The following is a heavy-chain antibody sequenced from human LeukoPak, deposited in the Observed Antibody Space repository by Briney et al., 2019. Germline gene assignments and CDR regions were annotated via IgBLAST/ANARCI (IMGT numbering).Heavy chain of an antibody. CDR2: ISINGGST. V-gene: IGHV3-64D*06. D-gene: IGHD5-12*01. CDR1: GTAFRTYA. J-gene: IGHJ5*02. CDR3: VRTYDENPLGWFDL. Sequence: GGSLRLSCSASGTAFRTYAIHWVRQPPGKGLYYVSAISINGGSTYYADSVRGRFTISRGNSKNTLYLQMSSLRPDDTAVYYCVRTYDENPLGWFDLWLQGTLVTVSS.